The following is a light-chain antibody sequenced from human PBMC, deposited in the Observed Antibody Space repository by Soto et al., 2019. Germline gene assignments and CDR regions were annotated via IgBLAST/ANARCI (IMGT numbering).Light chain of an antibody. CDR1: SSDVGGYNY. Sequence: QSALTQPRSVSGSPGQSVTISCTGTSSDVGGYNYVSWYQQYPGKAPKLMIYDVNKWPSGVPDRFSGSKSGTTASLTISGLQAEDEADYYCCSHAGSYTWVFGGGTKLTVL. J-gene: IGLJ3*02. CDR2: DVN. CDR3: CSHAGSYTWV. V-gene: IGLV2-11*01.